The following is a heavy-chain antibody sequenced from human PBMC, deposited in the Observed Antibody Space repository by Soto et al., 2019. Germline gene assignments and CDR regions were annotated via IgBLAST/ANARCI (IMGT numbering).Heavy chain of an antibody. CDR1: GGSISSGDYY. D-gene: IGHD6-13*01. CDR3: ARDSSSWGWFDP. V-gene: IGHV4-30-4*01. CDR2: IYYSGST. J-gene: IGHJ5*02. Sequence: SETLSLTCTVSGGSISSGDYYWSWIRQPPGKGLEWIGYIYYSGSTYYNPSLKSRVTISVDTSKNQSSLKLSSVTAADTAVYYCARDSSSWGWFDPWGQGTLVTVSS.